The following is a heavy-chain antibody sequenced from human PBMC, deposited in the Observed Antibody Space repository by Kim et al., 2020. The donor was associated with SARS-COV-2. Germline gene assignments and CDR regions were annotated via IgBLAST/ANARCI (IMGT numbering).Heavy chain of an antibody. J-gene: IGHJ4*02. V-gene: IGHV3-48*02. CDR3: ARDNRGFDY. Sequence: GGSLRLSCAASGFTFSSYRMDWVRQAPGKGLEWLSYISTTSVIYYAESVKGRFTISRDNAKNSLYLQMNSLRDDDTAVYYCARDNRGFDYWGQGTLVTVSS. CDR2: ISTTSVI. CDR1: GFTFSSYR. D-gene: IGHD3-10*01.